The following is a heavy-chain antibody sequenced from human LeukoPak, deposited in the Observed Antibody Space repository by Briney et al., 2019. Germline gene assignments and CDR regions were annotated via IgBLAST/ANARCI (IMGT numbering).Heavy chain of an antibody. CDR1: GGSFSGYY. CDR2: INHSGST. V-gene: IGHV4-34*01. Sequence: TSETLSLTCAVYGGSFSGYYWSWIRQPPGKGLEWIGEINHSGSTNYNPSLKSRVTISVDTSKNQFSLKLSSVTAEDTAVYYCASGWIAAAGTLYYYYMDVWGKGTTVTVSS. CDR3: ASGWIAAAGTLYYYYMDV. D-gene: IGHD6-13*01. J-gene: IGHJ6*03.